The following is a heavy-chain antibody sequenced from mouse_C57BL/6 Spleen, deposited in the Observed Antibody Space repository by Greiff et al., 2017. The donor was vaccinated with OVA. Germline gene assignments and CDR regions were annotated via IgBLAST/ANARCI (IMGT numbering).Heavy chain of an antibody. V-gene: IGHV7-3*01. CDR1: GFTFTDYY. CDR2: IRNKDNGYTT. Sequence: EVMLVESGGGLVQPGGSLILSCAASGFTFTDYYMSWVRQPPGKALEWLGFIRNKDNGYTTEYSASVKGRFTISRDNSQSILYLQMNALRAEDSATYYCASFPLTTVASMDYWGQGTSVTVSS. D-gene: IGHD1-1*01. CDR3: ASFPLTTVASMDY. J-gene: IGHJ4*01.